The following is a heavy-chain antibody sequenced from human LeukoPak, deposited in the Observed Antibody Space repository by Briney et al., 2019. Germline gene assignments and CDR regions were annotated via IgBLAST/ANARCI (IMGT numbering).Heavy chain of an antibody. V-gene: IGHV1-18*01. D-gene: IGHD3-22*01. CDR3: ARTPIIHNDSSGYFWGGFRDPYFDY. CDR2: ISAYNGNT. CDR1: GYTFTSYG. Sequence: ASVKVSCKASGYTFTSYGISWVRQAPGQGLEWMGWISAYNGNTNYAQKLQGRVTMTTDTSTSTAYMELRSLRSDDTAVNYCARTPIIHNDSSGYFWGGFRDPYFDYWGQETLVTVSS. J-gene: IGHJ4*02.